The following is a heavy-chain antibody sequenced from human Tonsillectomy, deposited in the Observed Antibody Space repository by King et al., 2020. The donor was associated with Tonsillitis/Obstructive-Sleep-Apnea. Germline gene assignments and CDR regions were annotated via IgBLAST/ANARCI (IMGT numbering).Heavy chain of an antibody. Sequence: QGQLQESGPGLVKPSQSLSLTCTVSGGSISSADYFWSWIRQHPGKGLEWIGYISYSGSTYYNPSLKSRVSISADTSKNQFSLQLRSVTVADTAVYFCARTTPPYYYYHMDVWGKGTTVTVSS. D-gene: IGHD1-1*01. V-gene: IGHV4-31*03. CDR3: ARTTPPYYYYHMDV. CDR1: GGSISSADYF. CDR2: ISYSGST. J-gene: IGHJ6*03.